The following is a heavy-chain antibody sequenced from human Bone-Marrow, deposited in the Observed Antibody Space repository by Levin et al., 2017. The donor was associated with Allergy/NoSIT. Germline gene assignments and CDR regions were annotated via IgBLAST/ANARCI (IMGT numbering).Heavy chain of an antibody. CDR1: GGSVSSGSYY. Sequence: SETLSLTCTVSGGSVSSGSYYWSWIRQPPGKGLEWIGYIYYSGSTNYNPSLKSRVTISVDTSKNQFSLKLSSVTAADTAVYYCAREEFDSGYDYGMDVWGKGTTVTVSS. D-gene: IGHD1-26*01. J-gene: IGHJ6*04. CDR3: AREEFDSGYDYGMDV. V-gene: IGHV4-61*01. CDR2: IYYSGST.